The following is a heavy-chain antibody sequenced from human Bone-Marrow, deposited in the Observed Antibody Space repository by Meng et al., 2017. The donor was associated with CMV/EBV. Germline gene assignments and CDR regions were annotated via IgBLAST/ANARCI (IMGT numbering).Heavy chain of an antibody. Sequence: ASVKVSCKASGYTFTGYYMHWVRQATGQGLEWMGWMNPNSGNTGYAQKFQGRVTMTRNTSISTAYMELSSLRSEDTAVYYCARTMRIRHMVLRFFPRGYYGMDVWSPGTTGTVSS. J-gene: IGHJ6*02. CDR3: ARTMRIRHMVLRFFPRGYYGMDV. D-gene: IGHD3-3*01. V-gene: IGHV1-8*02. CDR2: MNPNSGNT. CDR1: GYTFTGYY.